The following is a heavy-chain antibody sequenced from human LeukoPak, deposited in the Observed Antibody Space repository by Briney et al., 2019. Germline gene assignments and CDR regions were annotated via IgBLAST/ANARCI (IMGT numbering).Heavy chain of an antibody. J-gene: IGHJ3*02. CDR3: TIVGAADAFDI. Sequence: GGSLRLPCAASGFTFSGSAMLWVRQASGMGLEWVGRIRSKANSYATAYAASVKGRFTITRDDSKNTAYLQMNSLKAEYTAVYYCTIVGAADAFDIWGQGTMVTGSS. CDR1: GFTFSGSA. V-gene: IGHV3-73*01. D-gene: IGHD1-26*01. CDR2: IRSKANSYAT.